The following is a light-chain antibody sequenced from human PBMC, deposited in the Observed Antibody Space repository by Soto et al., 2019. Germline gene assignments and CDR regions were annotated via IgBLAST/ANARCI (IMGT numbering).Light chain of an antibody. V-gene: IGLV1-44*01. CDR3: EAWDDSRYGAV. J-gene: IGLJ2*01. CDR2: SND. Sequence: QSVLTQPPSASGTPGQRVTISCSGSNSNIGTNTINWYQQLPGTAPKLLIHSNDVRPSGVPDRFSGSKSGTSASLAISGLQSEDEADYYCEAWDDSRYGAVFGGGTKGPS. CDR1: NSNIGTNT.